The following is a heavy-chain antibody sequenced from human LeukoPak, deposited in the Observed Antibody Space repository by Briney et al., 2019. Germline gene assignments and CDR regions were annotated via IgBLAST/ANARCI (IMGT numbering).Heavy chain of an antibody. D-gene: IGHD3-22*01. V-gene: IGHV4-38-2*02. CDR3: AREGPMIVVVGRGLNWFDP. J-gene: IGHJ5*02. CDR2: IYHSGST. CDR1: GYSISSGYY. Sequence: SETLSLTCTVSGYSISSGYYWDWIRQPPGKGLEWIGSIYHSGSTYYNPSLKSRVTISVDTSKNQFSLKLSSVTAADTAVYYCAREGPMIVVVGRGLNWFDPWGQGTLVTVSS.